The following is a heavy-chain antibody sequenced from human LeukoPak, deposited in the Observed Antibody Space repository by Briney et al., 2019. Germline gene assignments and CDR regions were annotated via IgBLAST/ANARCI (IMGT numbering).Heavy chain of an antibody. CDR1: VVTPSGYS. Sequence: PGGSLRPSCAASVVTPSGYSMDGVAQAQGRGLEWVEVTWYDGSNKYSADSVKGRFTITRDNPKNTHYLKMNSPRAEDTAVYYCARDDGGSQLFYWGQGTLVTVSS. V-gene: IGHV3-33*08. CDR2: TWYDGSNK. J-gene: IGHJ4*02. CDR3: ARDDGGSQLFY. D-gene: IGHD1-26*01.